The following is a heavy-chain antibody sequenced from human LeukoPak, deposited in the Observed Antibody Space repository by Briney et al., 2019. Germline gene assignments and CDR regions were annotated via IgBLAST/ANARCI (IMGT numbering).Heavy chain of an antibody. J-gene: IGHJ6*02. V-gene: IGHV3-21*01. D-gene: IGHD5-18*01. CDR1: GFTFSSYS. CDR2: ISSSSSYI. CDR3: ARDQEYSYGYAYYYYSMDV. Sequence: GGSLRLSCAASGFTFSSYSMNWVRQAPGKGLEWVSSISSSSSYIYYADSVKGRFTISRDNAKNSLYLQMNSLRAEDTAVYYCARDQEYSYGYAYYYYSMDVWGQGTTVTVSS.